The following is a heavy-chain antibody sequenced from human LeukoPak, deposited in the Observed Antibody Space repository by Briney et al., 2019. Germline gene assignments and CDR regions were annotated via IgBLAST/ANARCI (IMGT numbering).Heavy chain of an antibody. CDR1: GFTFSSYA. D-gene: IGHD3-9*01. J-gene: IGHJ4*02. CDR3: ANQQYYDILTGYFY. Sequence: PGGSLTLSCAASGFTFSSYAISWVRQAPGKGLELVSAISGSGGSTYYAVSVKARFTISRDNSKNTLYLQMNSLRAEDTAVYYCANQQYYDILTGYFYWGQGTLVTVSS. V-gene: IGHV3-23*01. CDR2: ISGSGGST.